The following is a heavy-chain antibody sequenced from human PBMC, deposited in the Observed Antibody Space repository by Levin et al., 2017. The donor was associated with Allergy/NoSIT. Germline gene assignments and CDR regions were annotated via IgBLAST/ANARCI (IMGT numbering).Heavy chain of an antibody. D-gene: IGHD4-23*01. CDR3: ARLQLRWAYYYYYMDV. CDR2: IKQDGSEK. Sequence: GGSLRLSCAASGFTFSSYWMSWVRQAPGKGLEWVANIKQDGSEKYYVDSVKGRFTISRDNAKNSLYLQMNSLRAEDTAVYYCARLQLRWAYYYYYMDVWGKGTTVTVSS. V-gene: IGHV3-7*01. CDR1: GFTFSSYW. J-gene: IGHJ6*03.